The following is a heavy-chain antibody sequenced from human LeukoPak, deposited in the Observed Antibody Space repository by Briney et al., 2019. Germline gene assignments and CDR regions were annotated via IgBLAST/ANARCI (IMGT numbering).Heavy chain of an antibody. V-gene: IGHV1-18*01. CDR2: ISAYNGNT. J-gene: IGHJ4*02. Sequence: APVKVSCKASGYTFTSYGISWVRQAPGQGLEWMGWISAYNGNTNYAQKLQGRVTMTTDTSTSTAYMELRSLRSDDTAVYYCARTESFFDSSGYLVYWGQGTLVTVSS. CDR3: ARTESFFDSSGYLVY. D-gene: IGHD3-22*01. CDR1: GYTFTSYG.